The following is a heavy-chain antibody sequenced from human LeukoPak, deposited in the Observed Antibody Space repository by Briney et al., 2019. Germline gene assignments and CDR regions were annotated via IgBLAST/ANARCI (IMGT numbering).Heavy chain of an antibody. CDR1: GGSISSYY. Sequence: SETLSLTCTVSGGSISSYYWSWIRQPPGKGLEWIGYIYYSGSTNYNPSLKSRVTISVDTSKNQFSLKLSSVTAADTAVYYCARSEYYYDSSGKNQGVGVDYWGQGTLVTVSS. V-gene: IGHV4-59*12. J-gene: IGHJ4*02. D-gene: IGHD3-22*01. CDR2: IYYSGST. CDR3: ARSEYYYDSSGKNQGVGVDY.